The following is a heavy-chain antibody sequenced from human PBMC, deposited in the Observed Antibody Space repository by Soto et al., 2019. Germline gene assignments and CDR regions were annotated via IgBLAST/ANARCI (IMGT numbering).Heavy chain of an antibody. Sequence: QVQLQESGPGLVKPSETLSLTCTVSGGSVSNYYWSWIRQPPGKGLEWIGYIYFTGTTNYNPSRKSRVTISVDTSKNQFSLKLSSVTAADTAVYYCARDPFFDYWGRGTLVTVSS. CDR1: GGSVSNYY. CDR2: IYFTGTT. J-gene: IGHJ4*02. V-gene: IGHV4-59*02. CDR3: ARDPFFDY.